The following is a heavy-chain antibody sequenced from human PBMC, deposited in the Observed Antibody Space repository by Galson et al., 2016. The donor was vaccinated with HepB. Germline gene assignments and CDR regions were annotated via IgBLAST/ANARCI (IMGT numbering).Heavy chain of an antibody. J-gene: IGHJ6*04. CDR3: ARDGGSRRWPLDYYYGMDV. CDR2: ISYDGSNK. Sequence: SLRLSCAASGFTFSSYAMHWVRQAPGKGLEWVAVISYDGSNKYYADSVKGRFTISRDNSKNTLHLQMNSLRAEDTAVYYCARDGGSRRWPLDYYYGMDVWGKGTTVTVSS. V-gene: IGHV3-30-3*01. D-gene: IGHD4-23*01. CDR1: GFTFSSYA.